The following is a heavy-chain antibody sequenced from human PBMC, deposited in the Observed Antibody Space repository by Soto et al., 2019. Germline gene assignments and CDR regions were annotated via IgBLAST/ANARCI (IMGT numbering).Heavy chain of an antibody. D-gene: IGHD4-17*01. J-gene: IGHJ4*02. Sequence: SETLSLTCAVYGGSLSGYYWSWIRQPPGKGLEWIGEINHSGSTNYNPSLKSRVTISVDTSKNQFSLKLSSVTAADTAVYYCARGRAWIWGDYVCFDYWGQGTLVTVSS. CDR2: INHSGST. CDR1: GGSLSGYY. CDR3: ARGRAWIWGDYVCFDY. V-gene: IGHV4-34*01.